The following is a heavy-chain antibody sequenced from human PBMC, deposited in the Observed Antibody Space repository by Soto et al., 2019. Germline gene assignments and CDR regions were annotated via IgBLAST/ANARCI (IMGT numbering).Heavy chain of an antibody. CDR2: ISGRGSST. V-gene: IGHV3-23*01. Sequence: GGSLRLSCAASGFTFSSYAMSWVRQAPGKGLEWVSAISGRGSSTYYADSVKGRFTISRDNSKNTLYLQMNSLRAEDTAVYYCAKAATGYDYRWFDPWGQGTLVTVSS. CDR3: AKAATGYDYRWFDP. CDR1: GFTFSSYA. J-gene: IGHJ5*02. D-gene: IGHD5-12*01.